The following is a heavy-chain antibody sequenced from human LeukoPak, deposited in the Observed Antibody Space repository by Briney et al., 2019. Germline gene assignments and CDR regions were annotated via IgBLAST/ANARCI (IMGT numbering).Heavy chain of an antibody. CDR1: GDSVTRNY. J-gene: IGHJ4*02. V-gene: IGHV4-59*08. CDR3: ARAKPNWNPPDY. CDR2: VYNSGST. Sequence: PSETLSLTCTVSGDSVTRNYWSWIRQPPGKGLEWVGYVYNSGSTSYNPSIRGRVTISLDTTKNQFSLRLTSVTAADTAVYFCARAKPNWNPPDYWGRGTLVTVSS. D-gene: IGHD1-1*01.